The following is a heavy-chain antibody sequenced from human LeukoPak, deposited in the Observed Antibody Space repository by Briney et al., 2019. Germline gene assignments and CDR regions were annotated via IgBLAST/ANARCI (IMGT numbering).Heavy chain of an antibody. V-gene: IGHV3-7*04. CDR3: ATGGSRFGHNTC. CDR1: GFTFSDYW. J-gene: IGHJ4*02. Sequence: GGSLRLSCAASGFTFSDYWVTWVRQAPGKGLEWVANINEDGSENSYVDSVKGRFTISRDNAKNSLFLRMNSLRAEDTAVYYCATGGSRFGHNTCWGQGTLVTVSS. D-gene: IGHD3-10*01. CDR2: INEDGSEN.